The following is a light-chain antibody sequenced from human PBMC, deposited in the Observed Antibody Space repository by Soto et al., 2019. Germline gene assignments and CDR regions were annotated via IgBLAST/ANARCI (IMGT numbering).Light chain of an antibody. J-gene: IGKJ1*01. Sequence: DIQMTQSPSSLSASVGDRVTITCRASQSVSSYLNWYQQKPGKAPTLLLYAASSLQSGVPSRFSGSGSGTDFTLTISSLQPEDFATYYCQQSYSTPWTFGQGTKVEIK. CDR1: QSVSSY. V-gene: IGKV1-39*01. CDR3: QQSYSTPWT. CDR2: AAS.